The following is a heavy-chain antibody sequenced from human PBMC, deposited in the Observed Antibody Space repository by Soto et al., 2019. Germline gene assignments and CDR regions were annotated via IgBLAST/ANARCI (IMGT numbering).Heavy chain of an antibody. CDR2: ISAYNGNT. CDR3: ARHFSDIVVVVAATPLDY. V-gene: IGHV1-18*01. Sequence: QVQLVQSGAEVKKPGASVKVSCKASGYTFTSYGISWVRQAPGQGLEWMGWISAYNGNTKYAQTLQGRVTMTTDTSTSTAYMELRSLGSDDTAVYYCARHFSDIVVVVAATPLDYWGQGTLVTVSS. D-gene: IGHD2-15*01. CDR1: GYTFTSYG. J-gene: IGHJ4*02.